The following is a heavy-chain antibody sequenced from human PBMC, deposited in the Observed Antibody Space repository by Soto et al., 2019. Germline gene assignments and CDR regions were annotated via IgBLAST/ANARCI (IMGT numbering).Heavy chain of an antibody. CDR2: ISYDGSNK. Sequence: QVQLVESGGGVVQPGRSLRLSCAASGFTFSSYGMHWVRQAPGKGLEWVAVISYDGSNKYYADSVKGRFTISRDNSKNSMHLQMNSVRAEDTAVYYCAKIPLYSSGWTYYFDYWGQGTLVTVSS. CDR1: GFTFSSYG. D-gene: IGHD6-19*01. CDR3: AKIPLYSSGWTYYFDY. V-gene: IGHV3-30*18. J-gene: IGHJ4*02.